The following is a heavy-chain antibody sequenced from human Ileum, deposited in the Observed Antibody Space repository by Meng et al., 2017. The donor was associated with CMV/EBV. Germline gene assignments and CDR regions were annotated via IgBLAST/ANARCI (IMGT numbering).Heavy chain of an antibody. D-gene: IGHD3/OR15-3a*01. V-gene: IGHV3-23*01. J-gene: IGHJ4*01. CDR1: GYTFDSYC. Sequence: GGPLRLSCAASGYTFDSYCMAWVRQAPGKGLEWVASVGFNDVCTYYADSVAGRFTISRDNSKKTLYLEMSSLRVEDAAVYYCAANDFPYDDAGKDDFYEWGQGTLVTVSS. CDR3: AANDFPYDDAGKDDFYE. CDR2: VGFNDVCT.